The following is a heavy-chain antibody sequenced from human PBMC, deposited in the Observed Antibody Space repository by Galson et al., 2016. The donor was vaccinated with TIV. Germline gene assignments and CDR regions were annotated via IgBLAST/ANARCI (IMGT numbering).Heavy chain of an antibody. J-gene: IGHJ3*01. V-gene: IGHV5-51*01. Sequence: QSGAEVTKPGGPLKISCEGSGYSFSSYWIGWVRHKPGEGLEWIGIIHPADSDTRYSPSFRGQVTMSADKAINGAYLQWRTLKASDSAMYYCARRKEMTTNRLDAFDLWGQGTMVIVSS. CDR2: IHPADSDT. CDR1: GYSFSSYW. CDR3: ARRKEMTTNRLDAFDL. D-gene: IGHD5-24*01.